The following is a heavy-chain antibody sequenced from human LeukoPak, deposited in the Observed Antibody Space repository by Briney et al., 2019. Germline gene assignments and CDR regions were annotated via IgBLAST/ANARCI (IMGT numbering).Heavy chain of an antibody. J-gene: IGHJ4*02. V-gene: IGHV3-23*01. D-gene: IGHD3-16*01. CDR2: ISGSGVMT. CDR1: GFTFSDYT. CDR3: AKDLGYDYVWGEGNLYDY. Sequence: GSLRLSCATSGFTFSDYTMTWVRQDPGKGLEWVATISGSGVMTYYADSVKGRFTISRDNSKNKMYLQMNSLRVEDTAEYYCAKDLGYDYVWGEGNLYDYWGQGILVTVSS.